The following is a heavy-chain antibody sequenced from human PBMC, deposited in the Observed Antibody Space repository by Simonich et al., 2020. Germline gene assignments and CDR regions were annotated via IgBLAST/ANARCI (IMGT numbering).Heavy chain of an antibody. Sequence: GGGLVKPGGSLRLSCAASGFTFSSYSMNWVRQPPGKGLEWVSSISSSSSYIYYADSVKGRFTISRDNAKNSLYLQMNSLRAEDTAVYYCARDTSYYGSGSYYFDYWGQGTLVTVSS. CDR1: GFTFSSYS. V-gene: IGHV3-21*01. J-gene: IGHJ4*02. CDR3: ARDTSYYGSGSYYFDY. CDR2: ISSSSSYI. D-gene: IGHD3-10*01.